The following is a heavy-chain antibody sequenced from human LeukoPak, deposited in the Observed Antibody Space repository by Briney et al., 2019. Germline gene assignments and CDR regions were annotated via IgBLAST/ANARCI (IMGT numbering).Heavy chain of an antibody. D-gene: IGHD3-10*01. CDR3: ARSGSHDAFDI. Sequence: SETLSLTCAVYGGSFSGYYWSWIRQPAGKGLEWIGRIYTSGSTNYNPSLKSRVTISVDTSKNQFSLKLSSVTAADTAVYYCARSGSHDAFDIWGQGTMVTVSS. CDR2: IYTSGST. J-gene: IGHJ3*02. V-gene: IGHV4-59*10. CDR1: GGSFSGYY.